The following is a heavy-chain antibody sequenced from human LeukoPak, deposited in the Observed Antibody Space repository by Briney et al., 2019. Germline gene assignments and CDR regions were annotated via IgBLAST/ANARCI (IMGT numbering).Heavy chain of an antibody. V-gene: IGHV1-3*01. CDR1: GYTFTSYA. CDR2: INAGDGNT. CDR3: ARTEVDYYDSSGSWDY. D-gene: IGHD3-22*01. J-gene: IGHJ4*02. Sequence: ASVRVSCKASGYTFTSYAMHWVRQAPGQRLEWMGWINAGDGNTKYSQKFQGRVTITRDTSASTAYVELSSLRSEDTAVYYCARTEVDYYDSSGSWDYWGQGTLSPSPQ.